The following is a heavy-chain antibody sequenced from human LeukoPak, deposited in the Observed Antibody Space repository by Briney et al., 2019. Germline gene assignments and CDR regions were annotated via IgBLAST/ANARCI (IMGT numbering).Heavy chain of an antibody. CDR2: IIPIFGTA. Sequence: SVTVSCTAYGGTFSTYDISWVRQPPGQGLEWMGGIIPIFGTATYDQKFQGRLTITTDESTTTAYMELSSLGSEDTSVYYCARAFQITVDAFDICCRGTRIIVSA. CDR1: GGTFSTYD. J-gene: IGHJ3*02. CDR3: ARAFQITVDAFDI. D-gene: IGHD3-16*01. V-gene: IGHV1-69*05.